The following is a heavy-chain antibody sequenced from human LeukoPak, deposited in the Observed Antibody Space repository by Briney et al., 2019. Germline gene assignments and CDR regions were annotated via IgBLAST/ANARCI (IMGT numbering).Heavy chain of an antibody. CDR2: LYSDGNT. J-gene: IGHJ4*02. CDR3: ARGVEPLAANTLAY. D-gene: IGHD1-14*01. CDR1: GFTAITND. V-gene: IGHV3-53*01. Sequence: GGSLRLSCAASGFTAITNDMTWVRPAPGKGREWVSVLYSDGNTKYADSVQGRFTISRDNSKNTLYLEMNSLSPDDTAVYYCARGVEPLAANTLAYWGQGTLVTVSS.